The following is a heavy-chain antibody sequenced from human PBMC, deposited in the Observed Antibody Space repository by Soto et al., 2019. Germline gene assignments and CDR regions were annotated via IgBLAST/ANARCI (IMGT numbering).Heavy chain of an antibody. V-gene: IGHV3-23*01. J-gene: IGHJ5*02. D-gene: IGHD3-10*01. Sequence: EVQLLESGGGLVRPGGSLRLSCAASGFTFYNYAMNWVRQAPGKGLEWVSTISGGGDGTYYADSVKGRFTISRDNARNSLFLQMNSLRVDDTAVYYCARLTGKFDFDPWGQGTLVTVSS. CDR2: ISGGGDGT. CDR1: GFTFYNYA. CDR3: ARLTGKFDFDP.